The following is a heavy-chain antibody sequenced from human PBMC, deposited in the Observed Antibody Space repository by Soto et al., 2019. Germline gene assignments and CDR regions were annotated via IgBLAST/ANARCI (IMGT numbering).Heavy chain of an antibody. J-gene: IGHJ4*02. CDR1: GYTFTSYG. CDR3: ARTLNEWLLGLD. D-gene: IGHD3-3*01. Sequence: QVKLAQSGAEVKKPGASVKVSCKASGYTFTSYGISWVRKAPGQGLEWMGWISAYNGNTNYAQKFQGRVTMTTDTSTSTAYMELRSLRSDDTAVYYCARTLNEWLLGLDWGQGTLVTVSS. V-gene: IGHV1-18*01. CDR2: ISAYNGNT.